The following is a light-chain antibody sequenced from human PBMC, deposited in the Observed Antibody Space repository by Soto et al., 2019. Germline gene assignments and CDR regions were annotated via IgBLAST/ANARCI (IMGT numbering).Light chain of an antibody. V-gene: IGKV1-9*01. CDR1: QSISRS. CDR2: AAS. Sequence: DIQMTQSPSTLSASVGDRVTITCRASQSISRSLAWYQQNPGRAPKLLIYAASTLYTGVPSRFSGSGYGTEFTLTISSLQPEDFATYYCQQVNSYPLPFGGGTKVDIK. CDR3: QQVNSYPLP. J-gene: IGKJ4*01.